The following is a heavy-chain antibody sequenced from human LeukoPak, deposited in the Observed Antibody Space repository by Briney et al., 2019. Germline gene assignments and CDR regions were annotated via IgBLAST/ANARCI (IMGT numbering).Heavy chain of an antibody. Sequence: GGSLRLSCAASGFTFSSYSMSWVRQAPGKGLEWVSYISSSSSTIYYADSVKGRFTISRDNAKNSLYLQMNSLRDEDTAVYYCARDANARLRRPGDYYSYGMDVWGQGTTVTVSS. CDR2: ISSSSSTI. D-gene: IGHD4-17*01. CDR1: GFTFSSYS. CDR3: ARDANARLRRPGDYYSYGMDV. V-gene: IGHV3-48*02. J-gene: IGHJ6*02.